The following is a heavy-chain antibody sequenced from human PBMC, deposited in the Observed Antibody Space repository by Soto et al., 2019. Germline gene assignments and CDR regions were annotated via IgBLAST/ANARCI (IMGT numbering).Heavy chain of an antibody. CDR1: GGSISSSNW. CDR3: ARSVTP. V-gene: IGHV4-4*02. Sequence: SETLSLTCTVSGGSISSSNWWTWVRHPPGKGLEWIGEISHSGTTYYNPSLKSRVTISVDTSKNQFSLKLSSVTAADTAVYYCARSVTPWGQGTLVTVSS. CDR2: ISHSGTT. D-gene: IGHD3-10*01. J-gene: IGHJ5*02.